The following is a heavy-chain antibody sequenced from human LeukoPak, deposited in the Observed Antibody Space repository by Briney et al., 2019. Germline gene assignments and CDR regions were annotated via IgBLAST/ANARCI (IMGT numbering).Heavy chain of an antibody. CDR2: ILTSDGNP. V-gene: IGHV3-23*01. J-gene: IGHJ4*02. D-gene: IGHD6-19*01. Sequence: GGSLRLSCAASEFTFSSYEMNWVRQAPGKGLEWISSILTSDGNPYFADSVKGRFTISRDNSKNTVDLQMNSLRAEDTAVYYCARTSGWYPYFDYWGQGTLVTVSS. CDR1: EFTFSSYE. CDR3: ARTSGWYPYFDY.